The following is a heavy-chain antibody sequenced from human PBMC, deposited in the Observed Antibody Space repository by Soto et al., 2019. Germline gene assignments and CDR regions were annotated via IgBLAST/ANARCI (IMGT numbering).Heavy chain of an antibody. J-gene: IGHJ4*02. CDR3: AKDPPIGYCSSTSCMPPPY. D-gene: IGHD2-2*01. CDR1: GFTFSSYA. V-gene: IGHV3-23*01. CDR2: ISGSGGST. Sequence: GGSLRLSCAASGFTFSSYAMSWVRQAPGKGLEWVSAISGSGGSTYYADSVKGRFTISRDNSKNTLYLQMNSLRAEDTAVYYCAKDPPIGYCSSTSCMPPPYWGQGTLVTVSS.